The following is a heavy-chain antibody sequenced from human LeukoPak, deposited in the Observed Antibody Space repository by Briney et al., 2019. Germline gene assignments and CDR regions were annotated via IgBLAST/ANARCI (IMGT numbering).Heavy chain of an antibody. CDR3: ARDLSCSSTSCYTEQQPVRLGYYYYYMDV. V-gene: IGHV3-21*01. D-gene: IGHD2-2*02. CDR1: GFTFSSYS. J-gene: IGHJ6*03. Sequence: GGSLRLSRAASGFTFSSYSMNWVRQAPGKGLEWVSSISSSSSYIYYADSVKGRFTISRDNAKNSLYLQMNSLRAEDTAVYYCARDLSCSSTSCYTEQQPVRLGYYYYYMDVWGKGTTATVSS. CDR2: ISSSSSYI.